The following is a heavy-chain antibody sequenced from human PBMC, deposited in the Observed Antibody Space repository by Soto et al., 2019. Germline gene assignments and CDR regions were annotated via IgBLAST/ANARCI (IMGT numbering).Heavy chain of an antibody. Sequence: ASVRVSSMASGYIFTDSYMHWVRQAPGQGLEWMGWINTYNGNTNYAQNVQGRVTLTTDTSTSTAYMELRSLRSNDTAIYYCAMVDVYVTPSPQDVWGQGTTVTVSS. V-gene: IGHV1-18*04. CDR2: INTYNGNT. J-gene: IGHJ6*02. D-gene: IGHD3-16*01. CDR3: AMVDVYVTPSPQDV. CDR1: GYIFTDSY.